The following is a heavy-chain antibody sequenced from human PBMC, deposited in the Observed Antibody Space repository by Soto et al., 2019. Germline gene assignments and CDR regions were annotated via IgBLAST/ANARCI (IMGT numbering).Heavy chain of an antibody. D-gene: IGHD3-3*01. J-gene: IGHJ4*02. Sequence: GGSLRLSCAASGFTFSSYGIHWVRQAPGKGLEWVAVISYDGRNSYYVDSVKGRFTISRDNSRHTLYLQMNSLRVEDTAVYYCAKMDYDFWSGYQYLGYFDYWGQGALVTVSS. CDR2: ISYDGRNS. CDR3: AKMDYDFWSGYQYLGYFDY. V-gene: IGHV3-30*18. CDR1: GFTFSSYG.